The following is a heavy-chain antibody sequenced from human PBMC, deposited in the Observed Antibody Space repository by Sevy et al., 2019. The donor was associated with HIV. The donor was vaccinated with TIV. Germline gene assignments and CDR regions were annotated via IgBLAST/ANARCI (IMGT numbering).Heavy chain of an antibody. Sequence: GGSLRISCAASGFTFATYAMHWVRQAPGKGLDWVAVLSYGGNNRNYAESVKGRFTISRDNARNTLYLQMDSLRPDDTAVSYCARGTSFFDSPMVALDVRGQGTMVTVSS. V-gene: IGHV3-30*04. CDR1: GFTFATYA. J-gene: IGHJ3*01. CDR3: ARGTSFFDSPMVALDV. D-gene: IGHD3-22*01. CDR2: LSYGGNNR.